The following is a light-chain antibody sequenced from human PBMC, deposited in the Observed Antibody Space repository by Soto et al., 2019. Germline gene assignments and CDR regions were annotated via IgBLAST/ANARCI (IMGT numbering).Light chain of an antibody. Sequence: EIVLTQSPGTLSLSPGERATLSCRASLSVNSNYLAWYQQKPGQAPRLLIYDASSRATGIPDRFSGSGSGTDFTLTISRLEPEDFAVYYGQQYGGSPPITFGPGTKVDIK. CDR2: DAS. CDR3: QQYGGSPPIT. J-gene: IGKJ3*01. CDR1: LSVNSNY. V-gene: IGKV3-20*01.